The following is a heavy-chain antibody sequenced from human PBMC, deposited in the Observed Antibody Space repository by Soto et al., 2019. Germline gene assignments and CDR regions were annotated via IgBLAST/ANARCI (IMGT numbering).Heavy chain of an antibody. V-gene: IGHV4-34*01. D-gene: IGHD3-10*01. CDR1: GGSFSDYY. J-gene: IGHJ2*01. CDR3: AREVPSRYFDL. CDR2: INHSGST. Sequence: QVRLQQWGAGLLKPSETLPLTCAVYGGSFSDYYWGWVRQPPGKGLEWIGEINHSGSTNYNPSLKSRVTISVDTSKNQFSLKLNSVTAADTAVYYCAREVPSRYFDLWGRGTTVTVSS.